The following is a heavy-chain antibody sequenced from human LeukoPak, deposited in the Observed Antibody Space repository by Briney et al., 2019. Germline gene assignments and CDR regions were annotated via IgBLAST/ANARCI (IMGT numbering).Heavy chain of an antibody. Sequence: ASVKVSCKASGYTFTSYDINWVRQATGQGLEWMGWMNPNSGNTGYAQKFQGRVTMTRNTSISTAYMELCSLRSEDTAVYYCARAHNWNPYWFDPWGQGTLVTVSS. V-gene: IGHV1-8*01. CDR1: GYTFTSYD. D-gene: IGHD1-20*01. J-gene: IGHJ5*02. CDR3: ARAHNWNPYWFDP. CDR2: MNPNSGNT.